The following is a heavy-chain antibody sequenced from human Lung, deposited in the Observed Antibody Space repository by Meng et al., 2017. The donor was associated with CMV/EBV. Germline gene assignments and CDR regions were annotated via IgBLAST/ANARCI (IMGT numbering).Heavy chain of an antibody. Sequence: CSALWTWVLQAPGKGPEWIGDILLSGSNNYNPSLKSPVTTTVDKFKNQFSPKLGSVTAADTAVYYCARIERRRILKYCGSDCSTTDYWGQGTLVTVSS. CDR1: CSAL. D-gene: IGHD2-21*02. CDR2: ILLSGSN. CDR3: ARIERRRILKYCGSDCSTTDY. V-gene: IGHV4-4*02. J-gene: IGHJ4*02.